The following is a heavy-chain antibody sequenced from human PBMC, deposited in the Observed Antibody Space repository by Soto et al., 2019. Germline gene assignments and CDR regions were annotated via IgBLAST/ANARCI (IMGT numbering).Heavy chain of an antibody. CDR1: GGTFSSYA. Sequence: QVQLVQSGAEVKKPGSSVKVSCKASGGTFSSYAISWVRQAPGQGLEWMGGIIPIFGTANYAQTFQGRVTITADESTSTAYMELSSLRSEDTAVYYCASHLGYCSSTSCYYYYYYGMDVWGQGTTVTVSS. D-gene: IGHD2-2*01. CDR2: IIPIFGTA. J-gene: IGHJ6*02. V-gene: IGHV1-69*01. CDR3: ASHLGYCSSTSCYYYYYYGMDV.